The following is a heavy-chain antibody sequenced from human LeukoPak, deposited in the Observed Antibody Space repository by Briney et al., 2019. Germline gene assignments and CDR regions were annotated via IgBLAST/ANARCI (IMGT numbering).Heavy chain of an antibody. CDR1: GFTFSDYY. D-gene: IGHD4-11*01. Sequence: GGSLRLSCAASGFTFSDYYMSWIRQAPGKGLEWVSDLSGSGDSKFYADSVKGRFTISRDNAMKSLYLQVSSLRAEDTAVYYCARRAYSNHFFDYWGQGALVTVSS. CDR2: LSGSGDSK. J-gene: IGHJ4*02. V-gene: IGHV3-11*01. CDR3: ARRAYSNHFFDY.